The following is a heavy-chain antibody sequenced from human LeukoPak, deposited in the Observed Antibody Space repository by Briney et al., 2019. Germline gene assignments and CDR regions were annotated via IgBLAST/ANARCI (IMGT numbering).Heavy chain of an antibody. D-gene: IGHD1-1*01. CDR3: ARDQGDAGNRIKRDGHYMDV. CDR2: VSYHGRNQ. Sequence: GGSLRLSCAASGFTFSIYAIHWVRQVPGGGLEWVAVVSYHGRNQYYADSVKGRFITSRDNSKNTVSLQMNSLRPEDTAVYYCARDQGDAGNRIKRDGHYMDVWGKGTTVTVSS. V-gene: IGHV3-30*01. CDR1: GFTFSIYA. J-gene: IGHJ6*03.